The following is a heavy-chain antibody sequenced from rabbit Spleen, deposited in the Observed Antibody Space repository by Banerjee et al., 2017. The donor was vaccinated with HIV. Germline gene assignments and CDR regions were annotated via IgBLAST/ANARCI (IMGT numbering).Heavy chain of an antibody. CDR3: GRYGGILADVNLQL. CDR1: GFSFSSSYW. V-gene: IGHV1S45*01. D-gene: IGHD4-2*01. CDR2: IGTTGGST. Sequence: QEQLEESGGDLVKPEGSLTLTCTASGFSFSSSYWICWVRQAPGKGLEWIACIGTTGGSTWYASWAKGRFTISKTSSTTVTLQMTSLTAADTATYFCGRYGGILADVNLQLWGPGTLVTVS. J-gene: IGHJ4*01.